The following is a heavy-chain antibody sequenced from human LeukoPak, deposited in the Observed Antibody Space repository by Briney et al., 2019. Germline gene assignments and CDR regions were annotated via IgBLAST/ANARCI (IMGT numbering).Heavy chain of an antibody. V-gene: IGHV3-21*01. D-gene: IGHD3-10*01. CDR2: ISSSSSYI. Sequence: GGSLRLSCAASGFTFSSYSMNWVRQAPGKGLEWVSSISSSSSYIHYADSVKGRFTISRDNAKNSLYPQMNSLRAEDTAVYYCARLTPGYGSGRGEVWFDPWGQGTLVTVSS. CDR1: GFTFSSYS. CDR3: ARLTPGYGSGRGEVWFDP. J-gene: IGHJ5*02.